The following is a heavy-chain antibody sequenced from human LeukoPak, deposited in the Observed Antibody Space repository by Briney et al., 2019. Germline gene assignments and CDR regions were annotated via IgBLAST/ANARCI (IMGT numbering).Heavy chain of an antibody. D-gene: IGHD2-2*01. CDR1: AFTFSSYE. CDR3: ASSPFCSSTSCYRTHFQH. J-gene: IGHJ1*01. CDR2: ISSSGSTI. V-gene: IGHV3-48*03. Sequence: QPGGSLRLSCAASAFTFSSYEMNWVRQAPGKGLEWVSYISSSGSTIYYADSVKSRFTISRDNAKNSLYLQMNSLRAEDTAVYYCASSPFCSSTSCYRTHFQHWGQGTLVTVSS.